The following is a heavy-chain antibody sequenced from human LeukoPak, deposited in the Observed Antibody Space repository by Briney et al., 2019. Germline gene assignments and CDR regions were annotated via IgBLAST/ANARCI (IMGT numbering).Heavy chain of an antibody. CDR2: IKQDVSEE. CDR3: AKGSEYYYDSSAYLDY. CDR1: GYTPITYC. V-gene: IGHV3-7*03. Sequence: PGGSLRLSCAPSGYTPITYCMSWFRQAPGKGREWVANIKQDVSEEYYVGSVKGRFTISRDNAQNSLYLQMNSLRAEDTALYYCAKGSEYYYDSSAYLDYWGQGTLVTVSS. D-gene: IGHD3-22*01. J-gene: IGHJ4*02.